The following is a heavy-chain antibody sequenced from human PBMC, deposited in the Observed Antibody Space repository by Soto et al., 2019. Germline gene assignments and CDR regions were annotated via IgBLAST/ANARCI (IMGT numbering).Heavy chain of an antibody. V-gene: IGHV3-30*03. CDR2: ISYDGSNK. CDR1: GFTFSSYG. J-gene: IGHJ4*02. D-gene: IGHD1-7*01. CDR3: ARARVELLDY. Sequence: PGESLKISCAASGFTFSSYGMHWVRQAPGKGLEWVAVISYDGSNKYYADSVKGRFTISRDNSKNTLYLQMNSLRAEDTAVYYCARARVELLDYWGQGTLVTVSS.